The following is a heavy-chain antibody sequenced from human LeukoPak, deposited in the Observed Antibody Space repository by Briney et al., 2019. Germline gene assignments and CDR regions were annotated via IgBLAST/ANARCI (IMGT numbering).Heavy chain of an antibody. CDR2: IHPHDGGT. CDR3: ARDKTTSWTFDY. D-gene: IGHD1-14*01. V-gene: IGHV1-46*01. CDR1: GYTFTSDH. J-gene: IGHJ4*02. Sequence: GASVKVSCKASGYTFTSDHMHWVRQAPGQRLEWMGIIHPHDGGTRCAQKFQGRVTMTRDTSADTAYMELSSLRSDDTAIYYCARDKTTSWTFDYWGRGTLVTVSS.